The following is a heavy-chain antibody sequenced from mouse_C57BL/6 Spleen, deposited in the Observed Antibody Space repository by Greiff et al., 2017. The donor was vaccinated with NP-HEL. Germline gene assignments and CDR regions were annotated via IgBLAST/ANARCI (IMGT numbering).Heavy chain of an antibody. D-gene: IGHD3-2*02. V-gene: IGHV2-3*01. Sequence: VKLMESGPGLVAPSQSLSIPCTVSGFSLTSYGVSWVRQPPGKGLEWLGVIWGDGSTNYHSALISRLSISKDNSKSQVFLKLNSLQTDDTATYYCAKEGAGLRLRYFDVWGTGTTVTVSS. CDR1: GFSLTSYG. J-gene: IGHJ1*03. CDR3: AKEGAGLRLRYFDV. CDR2: IWGDGST.